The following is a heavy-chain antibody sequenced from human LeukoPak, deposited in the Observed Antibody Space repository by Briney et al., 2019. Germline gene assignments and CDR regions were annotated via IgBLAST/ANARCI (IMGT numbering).Heavy chain of an antibody. V-gene: IGHV3-53*01. J-gene: IGHJ5*02. Sequence: GSLRLSCAASGFTFRSYSMNWVRQAPGKGLEWVSVIYSGGSTYYADSVKGRFTISRDNSKNTLYLQMNSLRAEDTAVYYCTRNWGSDNWFDPWGQGTLVTVSS. CDR2: IYSGGST. D-gene: IGHD7-27*01. CDR1: GFTFRSYS. CDR3: TRNWGSDNWFDP.